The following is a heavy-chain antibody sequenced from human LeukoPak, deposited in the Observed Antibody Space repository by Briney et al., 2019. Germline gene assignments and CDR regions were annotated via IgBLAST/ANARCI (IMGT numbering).Heavy chain of an antibody. Sequence: PSETLSLTCTVSGGSISSYYWSWIRQPAGKGLEWIGRIYTSGSTNYNPSLKSRVTISVDTSKNQFSLKLSSVTAADTAVYYCARVASAQLVGDSGDYWGQGTLVTVSS. V-gene: IGHV4-4*07. CDR3: ARVASAQLVGDSGDY. D-gene: IGHD6-13*01. J-gene: IGHJ4*02. CDR1: GGSISSYY. CDR2: IYTSGST.